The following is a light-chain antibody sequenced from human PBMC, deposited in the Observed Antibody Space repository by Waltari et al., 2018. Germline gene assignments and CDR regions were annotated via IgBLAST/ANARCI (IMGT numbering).Light chain of an antibody. CDR2: DAS. V-gene: IGKV3-11*01. J-gene: IGKJ5*01. Sequence: EIVLTQSPDTLSLSPGERATLSFRAGQSVSSYLAWYQQKPGQAPRLLIYDASNRATGIPARFSGSGSGTDFTLTISSLEPEDFAVYYCQQRSNWPITFGQGTRLEIK. CDR1: QSVSSY. CDR3: QQRSNWPIT.